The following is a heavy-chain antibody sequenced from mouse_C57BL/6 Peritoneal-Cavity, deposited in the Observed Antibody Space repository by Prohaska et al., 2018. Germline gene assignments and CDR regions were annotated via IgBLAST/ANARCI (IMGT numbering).Heavy chain of an antibody. J-gene: IGHJ3*01. CDR3: ARLLPFAY. Sequence: RFTFSDYGMHWVRQAPEKGLAWVAYISSCSSTIYYADTVKGRFTISRDNAKNTLFLQMNSLRSEDTAMYYCARLLPFAYWGQGTLVTVSA. CDR1: RFTFSDYG. CDR2: ISSCSSTI. V-gene: IGHV5-17*01.